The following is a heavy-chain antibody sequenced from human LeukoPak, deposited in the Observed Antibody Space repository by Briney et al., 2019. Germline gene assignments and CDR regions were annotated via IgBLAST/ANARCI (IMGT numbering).Heavy chain of an antibody. CDR2: ISSSGSTI. J-gene: IGHJ4*02. V-gene: IGHV3-48*03. CDR3: ARQAPAILYSGYDWDFDY. D-gene: IGHD5-12*01. Sequence: GGSLRLSCAASGFTFSSYEMNWVRQAPGKGLEWVSYISSSGSTIYYADSVMGRFTISRDNAKNSLYLQMNSLRAEDTAVYYCARQAPAILYSGYDWDFDYWGQGTLVTVSS. CDR1: GFTFSSYE.